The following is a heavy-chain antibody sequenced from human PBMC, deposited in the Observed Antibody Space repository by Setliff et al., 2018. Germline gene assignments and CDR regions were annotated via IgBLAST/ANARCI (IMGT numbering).Heavy chain of an antibody. J-gene: IGHJ4*02. CDR3: ARINMVRGVPPHLDY. D-gene: IGHD3-10*01. CDR1: GFSLSPSLVG. V-gene: IGHV2-5*01. CDR2: IYWNDEK. Sequence: QSGPTLVNPTHTLTLTCTFSGFSLSPSLVGVGWIRQPPGKALEWLALIYWNDEKRYSPSLKTRLTISKDTSKNQVVLTMTNMDPVDTATYYCARINMVRGVPPHLDYWGQGTLVTVSS.